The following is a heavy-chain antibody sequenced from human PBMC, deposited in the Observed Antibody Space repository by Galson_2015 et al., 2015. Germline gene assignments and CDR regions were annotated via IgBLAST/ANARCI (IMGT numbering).Heavy chain of an antibody. D-gene: IGHD3-22*01. Sequence: SLRLSCAASGFAFSRFAMHWVRQAPGKGLQWVGVISKDGAIHAFADSVKGRFTISRDNYKDIVYLQMNSLATEDTAIYYCTRDYYDTSTLFDYWGQGTLVTVSS. J-gene: IGHJ4*02. CDR3: TRDYYDTSTLFDY. CDR2: ISKDGAIH. CDR1: GFAFSRFA. V-gene: IGHV3-30-3*01.